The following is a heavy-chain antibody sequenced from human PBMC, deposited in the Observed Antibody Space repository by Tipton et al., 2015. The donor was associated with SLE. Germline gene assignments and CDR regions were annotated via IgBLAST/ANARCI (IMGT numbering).Heavy chain of an antibody. Sequence: TLSLTCAVYGGSFSGYYWSWIRQPPGKGLELIGEINHSGSTNYNPSLKSRVTISVDTSKNQFSLKLSSVTAADTAVYYCARHIGIGLGFCSSTSCHAFDIWGQGTMVTVSS. J-gene: IGHJ3*02. D-gene: IGHD2-2*01. V-gene: IGHV4-34*01. CDR2: INHSGST. CDR1: GGSFSGYY. CDR3: ARHIGIGLGFCSSTSCHAFDI.